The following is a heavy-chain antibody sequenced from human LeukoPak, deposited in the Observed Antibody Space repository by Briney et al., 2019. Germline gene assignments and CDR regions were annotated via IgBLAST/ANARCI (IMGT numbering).Heavy chain of an antibody. V-gene: IGHV3-30*04. CDR1: GFTFSSYA. J-gene: IGHJ4*02. CDR2: ISYDGSNK. D-gene: IGHD2-21*02. Sequence: GGSLRLSCAASGFTFSSYAMHWVRQAPGKGLEWVAVISYDGSNKYYADSVKGRFTISRDNSKNTLYLQMNSLRAEDTAVYYCAKDPTAYCGGDCYSYYFDYWGQGTLVTVSS. CDR3: AKDPTAYCGGDCYSYYFDY.